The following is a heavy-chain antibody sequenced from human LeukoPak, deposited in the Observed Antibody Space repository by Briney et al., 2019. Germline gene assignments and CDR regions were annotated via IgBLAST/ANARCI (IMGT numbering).Heavy chain of an antibody. Sequence: SETLSLTCTVSGGSISSYYWSWIRQPPGKGLEWIGYIYYSGSTNYNPSLKSRVTISVDTSKNQFSLKLSSVTAADTAVYYCARNAGSGSYSDYWGQGTLVTVSS. D-gene: IGHD3-10*01. CDR3: ARNAGSGSYSDY. V-gene: IGHV4-59*08. J-gene: IGHJ4*02. CDR2: IYYSGST. CDR1: GGSISSYY.